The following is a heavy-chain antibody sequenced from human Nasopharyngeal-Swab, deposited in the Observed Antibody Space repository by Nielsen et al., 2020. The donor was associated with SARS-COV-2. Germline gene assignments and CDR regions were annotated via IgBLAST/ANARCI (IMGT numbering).Heavy chain of an antibody. CDR2: IYSGGST. CDR1: EFTVSSNY. CDR3: ARQGPHYYYYGMDV. V-gene: IGHV3-53*04. Sequence: GGSLRLSCAASEFTVSSNYMSWVPQAPGKGLEWVSVIYSGGSTYYADSVKGRFTISRHNSKNTLYLQMNSLRAEDTAVYYCARQGPHYYYYGMDVWGQGTTVTVSS. J-gene: IGHJ6*02.